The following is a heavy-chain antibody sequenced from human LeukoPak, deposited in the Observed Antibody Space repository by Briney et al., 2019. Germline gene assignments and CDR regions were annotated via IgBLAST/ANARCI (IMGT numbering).Heavy chain of an antibody. CDR2: VSSDWGTT. Sequence: GGSLRLSCSASRFSLSSYNMHWVRQAPGKGLEFVSGVSSDWGTTDYADSARDRFTISRDNSKNTLYLQMSSLRAEDTAIYYCVRGLYGLGWDYWGPGALVTVSS. J-gene: IGHJ4*02. CDR3: VRGLYGLGWDY. V-gene: IGHV3-64D*06. D-gene: IGHD3-10*01. CDR1: RFSLSSYN.